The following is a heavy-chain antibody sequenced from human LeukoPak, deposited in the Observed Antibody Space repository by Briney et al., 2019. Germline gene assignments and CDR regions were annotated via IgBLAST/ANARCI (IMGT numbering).Heavy chain of an antibody. CDR1: GFTFSNYW. D-gene: IGHD2-8*02. Sequence: GGSLRLSCAASGFTFSNYWMGWVRQAPGKGLEWVANIKQDGSETRYVDPVKGRFTISRDNAKNSLYLQMNSLRAEDTAVYYCARAPATNEWRCMDYWGQGALVTVSS. J-gene: IGHJ4*02. CDR3: ARAPATNEWRCMDY. V-gene: IGHV3-7*01. CDR2: IKQDGSET.